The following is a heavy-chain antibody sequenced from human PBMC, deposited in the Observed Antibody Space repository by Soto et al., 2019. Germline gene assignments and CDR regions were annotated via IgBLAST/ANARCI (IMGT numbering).Heavy chain of an antibody. CDR2: ISWNSGSI. CDR1: GFTFDDYA. CDR3: AKDRASYDFWSGYPVFYGMDV. J-gene: IGHJ6*02. Sequence: EVQLVESGGGLVQPGRSLRLSCAASGFTFDDYAMHWVRQAPGKGLEWVSGISWNSGSIGYADSVKGRFTISRDNAKNSLYLQMNRLRAEDTALYYCAKDRASYDFWSGYPVFYGMDVWGQGTTVTVSS. V-gene: IGHV3-9*01. D-gene: IGHD3-3*01.